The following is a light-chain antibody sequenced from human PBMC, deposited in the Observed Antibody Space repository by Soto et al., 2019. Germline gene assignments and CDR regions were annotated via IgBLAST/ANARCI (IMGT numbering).Light chain of an antibody. V-gene: IGLV2-11*01. CDR3: CSFADTYSPSVI. CDR2: DVS. J-gene: IGLJ2*01. Sequence: QSALTQPRSVSGSPGQSVTISCTGTSSDVGGFDYVSWYQQHPGKAPKLMIYDVSKRPSGVPVRFSGSKSGNTASLTISGLRAEDEDVYSCCSFADTYSPSVIFGGGTKVTVL. CDR1: SSDVGGFDY.